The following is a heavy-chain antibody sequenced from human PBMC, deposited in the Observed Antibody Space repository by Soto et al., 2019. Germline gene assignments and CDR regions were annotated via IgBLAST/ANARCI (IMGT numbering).Heavy chain of an antibody. D-gene: IGHD2-21*02. J-gene: IGHJ5*01. Sequence: PSETLSLTCTVSGGSISSSSYYWGWIRQPPGKGLEWIGSIYYSGSTYHNPSLKSRVTISVDTSKNQISLKPSSVTAADTAVYYCGRQGQSLLVRDRFDSRGQGALVTGSS. V-gene: IGHV4-39*01. CDR1: GGSISSSSYY. CDR2: IYYSGST. CDR3: GRQGQSLLVRDRFDS.